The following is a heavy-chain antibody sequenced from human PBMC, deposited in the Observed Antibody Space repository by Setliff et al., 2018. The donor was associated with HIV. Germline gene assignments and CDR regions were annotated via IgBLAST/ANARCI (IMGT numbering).Heavy chain of an antibody. Sequence: PSETLSLTCGVSDDSINSNSYYWGWIRQPPGKGLEWIGTIYYSGATYYNPSLKSRVTFSIDTPKNQFSLNLTSVTPADTAMYYCARGIYVSRFFEWSSEKNYYYYYMDVWGKGATVTV. J-gene: IGHJ6*03. V-gene: IGHV4-39*01. CDR2: IYYSGAT. D-gene: IGHD3-3*01. CDR3: ARGIYVSRFFEWSSEKNYYYYYMDV. CDR1: DDSINSNSYY.